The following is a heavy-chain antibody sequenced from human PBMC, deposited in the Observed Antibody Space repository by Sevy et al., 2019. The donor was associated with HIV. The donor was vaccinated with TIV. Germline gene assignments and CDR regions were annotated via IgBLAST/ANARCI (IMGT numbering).Heavy chain of an antibody. V-gene: IGHV3-21*01. CDR1: GFTFSSYS. CDR2: ISSSSSYI. CDR3: ARDSEGTTLDY. J-gene: IGHJ4*02. Sequence: GGSLRLSCAASGFTFSSYSMNWVRQAPGKGLEWVSSISSSSSYIYYADSVKGRFTISRDNAKNSLCLQMNSLRAEDTAVYYCARDSEGTTLDYWGQGTLVTVSS. D-gene: IGHD1-7*01.